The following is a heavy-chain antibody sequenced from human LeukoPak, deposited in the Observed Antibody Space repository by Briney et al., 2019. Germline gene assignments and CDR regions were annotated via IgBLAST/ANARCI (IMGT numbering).Heavy chain of an antibody. CDR3: ARDPVVVSATITFYYGLDV. CDR2: ISTYNGNT. J-gene: IGHJ6*02. Sequence: ASVKVSCKASGYTFTSYGITWVRQAPGQGLEWMGWISTYNGNTTSAQKRQGRVTLTTDRSTSTAYMELRSLRADDTAMYFCARDPVVVSATITFYYGLDVWGQGTTVTVSS. V-gene: IGHV1-18*01. CDR1: GYTFTSYG. D-gene: IGHD2-2*01.